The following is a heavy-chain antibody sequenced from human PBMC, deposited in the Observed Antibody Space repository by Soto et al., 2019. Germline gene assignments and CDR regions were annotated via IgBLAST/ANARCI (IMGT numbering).Heavy chain of an antibody. CDR1: GFTFSSYA. CDR3: ARGLLVVNGNWFDP. V-gene: IGHV3-23*01. J-gene: IGHJ5*02. D-gene: IGHD2-8*02. Sequence: GGSLRLSCAASGFTFSSYAMNWVRQAPGKGLEWVSVISGSDSSTYYADSVKGRFTISRDNSKNTLYLQMNSLRAEDTAVYYCARGLLVVNGNWFDPWGQGTLVTVSS. CDR2: ISGSDSST.